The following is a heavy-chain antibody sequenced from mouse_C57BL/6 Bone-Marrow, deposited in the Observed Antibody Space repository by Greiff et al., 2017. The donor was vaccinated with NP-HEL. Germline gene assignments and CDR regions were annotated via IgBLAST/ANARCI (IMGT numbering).Heavy chain of an antibody. CDR1: GFSLTSYG. V-gene: IGHV2-9*01. J-gene: IGHJ4*01. CDR3: AKALNYGSSWAMDY. Sequence: VKLMESGPGLVAPSQSLSITCTVSGFSLTSYGVDWVRQPPGKGLEWLGVIWGGGSTNYNLAPMSSLSISKDNSKSQALLKTNSLQTDDTAMYYCAKALNYGSSWAMDYWGQGTSVTVSS. CDR2: IWGGGST. D-gene: IGHD1-1*01.